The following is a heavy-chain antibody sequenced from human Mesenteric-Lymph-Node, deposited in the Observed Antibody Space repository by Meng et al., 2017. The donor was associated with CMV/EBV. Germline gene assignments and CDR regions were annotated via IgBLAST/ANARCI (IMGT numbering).Heavy chain of an antibody. CDR3: ASSSLASEVFDS. Sequence: SETLSLTCAVSGASVSSTYWNWIRQPPGKGLEWIGYIYPSGTSNYNPSLTGRVTMSVDESKNQVSLKMNFVTAADTAVYYCASSSLASEVFDSWGQGTLVTVSS. J-gene: IGHJ4*02. D-gene: IGHD2-21*01. CDR2: IYPSGTS. V-gene: IGHV4-59*02. CDR1: GASVSSTY.